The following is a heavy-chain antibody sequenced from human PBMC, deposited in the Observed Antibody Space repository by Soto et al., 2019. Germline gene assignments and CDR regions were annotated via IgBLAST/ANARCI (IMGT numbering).Heavy chain of an antibody. V-gene: IGHV4-38-2*01. Sequence: SDTLSLTCGVSGYSITSGFYWGWVRQSPGKGLEWIGSISYSAKTFCNPSLASRLSIAVDTSMNQFSLRLTSVTAADTALYYCTRGAGAPWVRFDSWGQGTLVTVSS. J-gene: IGHJ4*02. CDR3: TRGAGAPWVRFDS. D-gene: IGHD3-22*01. CDR1: GYSITSGFY. CDR2: ISYSAKT.